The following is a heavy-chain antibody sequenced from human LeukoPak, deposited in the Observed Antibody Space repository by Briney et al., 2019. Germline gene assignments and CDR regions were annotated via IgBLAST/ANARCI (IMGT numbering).Heavy chain of an antibody. V-gene: IGHV3-74*01. J-gene: IGHJ4*02. Sequence: PGGSLRLSCAASGFTFSNYWMHWVRHAPGKGLEWVSRINERATIINYADSVKGRFTISRENARNTLYLQMNSLTAEDTAVYYCVRDLILVWTPGDDFDHWGQGTLVTVSS. CDR2: INERATII. CDR3: VRDLILVWTPGDDFDH. D-gene: IGHD3-16*01. CDR1: GFTFSNYW.